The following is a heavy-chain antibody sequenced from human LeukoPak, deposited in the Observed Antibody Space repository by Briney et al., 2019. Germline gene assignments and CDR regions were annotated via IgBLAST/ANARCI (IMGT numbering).Heavy chain of an antibody. J-gene: IGHJ3*02. Sequence: GGSRRLSCAASGFTFSSYGMHWVRQAPGKGLEWVAVISYDGSNKYYADSVKGRLTISRDSAKNSLYLQMNSLRAEDTAVYYCARDGGYSYGDIRDAFDIWGQGTMVTVSS. D-gene: IGHD5-18*01. CDR1: GFTFSSYG. CDR2: ISYDGSNK. V-gene: IGHV3-30*03. CDR3: ARDGGYSYGDIRDAFDI.